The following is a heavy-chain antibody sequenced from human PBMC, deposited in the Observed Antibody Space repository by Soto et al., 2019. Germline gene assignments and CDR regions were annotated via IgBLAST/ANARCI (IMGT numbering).Heavy chain of an antibody. D-gene: IGHD1-7*01. CDR2: IYYSGST. V-gene: IGHV4-59*01. J-gene: IGHJ4*02. Sequence: SETLSLTCTVSGGSISSYYWSWIRQPPGKGLEWIGYIYYSGSTNYNPSLKSRVTISVDTSKNQFSLKLSSVTAADTAVYYCAKGGVNYLGPFDYWGQGTLVTVSS. CDR1: GGSISSYY. CDR3: AKGGVNYLGPFDY.